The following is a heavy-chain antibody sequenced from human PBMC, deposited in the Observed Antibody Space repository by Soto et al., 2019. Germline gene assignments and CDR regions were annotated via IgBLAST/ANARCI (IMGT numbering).Heavy chain of an antibody. CDR1: GNTFTKYY. Sequence: ASVKVSCKASGNTFTKYYMHWVRQAPGQGLEWMGIINPSGDTTIYAQKFQGRVTMTRDTSTSTVYMDLSSLRSADTAVYYCATDPSNGRDDAFDIWGQGTMVTVSS. CDR2: INPSGDTT. J-gene: IGHJ3*02. D-gene: IGHD2-8*01. CDR3: ATDPSNGRDDAFDI. V-gene: IGHV1-46*01.